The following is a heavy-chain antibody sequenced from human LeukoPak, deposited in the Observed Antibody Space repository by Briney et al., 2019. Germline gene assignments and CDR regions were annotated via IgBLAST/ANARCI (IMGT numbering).Heavy chain of an antibody. CDR1: GFTFSSFA. CDR3: AREVINRY. V-gene: IGHV3-23*01. CDR2: ITGGAGNT. D-gene: IGHD2-21*01. Sequence: GGSLRLSCAASGFTFSSFAMSWVRQAPRKGLECVSIITGGAGNTYYADSVKGRFTISRDNSKNTVFLQMNSLRADDTAVYYCAREVINRYWGQGTLVTVSS. J-gene: IGHJ4*02.